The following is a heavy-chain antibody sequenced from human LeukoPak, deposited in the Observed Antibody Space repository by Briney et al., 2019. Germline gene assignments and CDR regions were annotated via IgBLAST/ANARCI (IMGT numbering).Heavy chain of an antibody. Sequence: GASVKVSCKAFGGTFTTDVISWVRQAPGQGLEWMGAIIPIFGTTNYAQKFQGRVTITTDESTSTAYMELSSLRSADTAIYYRARGLSDTYCSGGSCYYDHWGQGTLVTASS. D-gene: IGHD2-15*01. CDR1: GGTFTTDV. V-gene: IGHV1-69*05. J-gene: IGHJ5*02. CDR2: IIPIFGTT. CDR3: ARGLSDTYCSGGSCYYDH.